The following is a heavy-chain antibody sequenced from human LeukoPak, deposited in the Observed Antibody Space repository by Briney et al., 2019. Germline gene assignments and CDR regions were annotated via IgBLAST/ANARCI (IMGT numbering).Heavy chain of an antibody. V-gene: IGHV3-21*01. CDR3: ARDIDNYGDYIPY. CDR1: EFTFSRYG. J-gene: IGHJ4*02. Sequence: GGSLRLSCAASEFTFSRYGMNWVRQAPGKGLEWVSSISSSSSYMYYADSVKGRFTISRDNAKNSLYLQVNSLRAEDTAVYYCARDIDNYGDYIPYWGQGTLVTVSS. D-gene: IGHD4-17*01. CDR2: ISSSSSYM.